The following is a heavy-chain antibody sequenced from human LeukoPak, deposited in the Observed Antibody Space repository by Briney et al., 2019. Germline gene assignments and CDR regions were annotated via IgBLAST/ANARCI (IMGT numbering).Heavy chain of an antibody. CDR1: GGSISSYY. Sequence: PSETLSLTCTVSGGSISSYYWRWIRQPPGKGLEWIGYIYYSGRTNYNPSLKSRVTISEDTSKTQFSLKLSSVTAADTAVYYCARDATYYYGSGSYAWFDPWGQGTLVTVSS. J-gene: IGHJ5*02. V-gene: IGHV4-59*01. CDR2: IYYSGRT. D-gene: IGHD3-10*01. CDR3: ARDATYYYGSGSYAWFDP.